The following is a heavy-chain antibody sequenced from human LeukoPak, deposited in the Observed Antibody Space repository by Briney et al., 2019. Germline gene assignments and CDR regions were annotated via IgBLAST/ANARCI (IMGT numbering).Heavy chain of an antibody. J-gene: IGHJ4*02. CDR1: GFTFSNYW. D-gene: IGHD6-19*01. V-gene: IGHV3-7*03. CDR2: IKQDGSEK. Sequence: GGSLRLSCAASGFTFSNYWMSWVRQAPGKGLEGVANIKQDGSEKYYVDSVKGRFTISRENAKNSLYLQMNSLRAEDTAVYYCAREKFLEWYAVAGTVGYFDYWGQGTLVTVSS. CDR3: AREKFLEWYAVAGTVGYFDY.